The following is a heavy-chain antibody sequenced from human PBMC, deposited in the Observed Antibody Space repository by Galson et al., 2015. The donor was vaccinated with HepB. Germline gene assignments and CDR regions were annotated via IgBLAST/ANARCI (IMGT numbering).Heavy chain of an antibody. V-gene: IGHV5-51*01. Sequence: QSGAEVKKSGESLKISCTASGYNFNTYWIGWVRQMPGKGLGWMGYIYPGDSDARYSPSFQGQVTFSADRSISPAYLQWSSLKASDTAVYYCARQVGHCGGRIFQRSNSYYAKVVLGLGTLVTVSS. CDR3: ARQVGHCGGRIFQRSNSYYAKVV. D-gene: IGHD2-21*01. CDR1: GYNFNTYW. J-gene: IGHJ6*02. CDR2: IYPGDSDA.